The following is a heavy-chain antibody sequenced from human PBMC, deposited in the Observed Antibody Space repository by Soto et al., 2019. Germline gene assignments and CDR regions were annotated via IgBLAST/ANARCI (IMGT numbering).Heavy chain of an antibody. V-gene: IGHV4-34*01. CDR3: ARGPYCSSTSCYERRSGYYMDV. CDR1: GGSFSGYY. Sequence: SETLSLTCAVYGGSFSGYYWSWIRQPPGKGLEWIGEINHSGSTNYNPSLKSRVTISVDTSKNQFSLKLSSVTAADTAVYYCARGPYCSSTSCYERRSGYYMDVWGKGTTVTVSS. J-gene: IGHJ6*03. CDR2: INHSGST. D-gene: IGHD2-2*01.